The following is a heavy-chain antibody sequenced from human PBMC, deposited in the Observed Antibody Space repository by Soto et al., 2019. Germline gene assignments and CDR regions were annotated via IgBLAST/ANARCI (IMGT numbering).Heavy chain of an antibody. CDR1: GYSFASYW. D-gene: IGHD2-21*02. J-gene: IGHJ5*02. CDR2: IYPGDSDT. V-gene: IGHV5-51*01. Sequence: GESLKISCKGSGYSFASYWIGWVRQMPGKGLEWMGIIYPGDSDTRYSPSFQGQVTISADKSISTAYLQWSSLKASDTAMYYCARHGDDFNNWFDPWGQGTLVTVSS. CDR3: ARHGDDFNNWFDP.